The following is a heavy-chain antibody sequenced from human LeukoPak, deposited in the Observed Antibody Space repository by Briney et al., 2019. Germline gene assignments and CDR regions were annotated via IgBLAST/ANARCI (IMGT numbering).Heavy chain of an antibody. CDR3: ARDRYYYGSGSRPLDY. D-gene: IGHD3-10*01. CDR2: INPNSGGT. J-gene: IGHJ4*02. CDR1: GYTFTGYY. Sequence: ASVKVSCKASGYTFTGYYMHWVRQAPGQGLEWMGRINPNSGGTNYAQKFQGRVTMTRDTSISTAYMELSSLRSDDTAVYYCARDRYYYGSGSRPLDYWGQGTLVTVSS. V-gene: IGHV1-2*06.